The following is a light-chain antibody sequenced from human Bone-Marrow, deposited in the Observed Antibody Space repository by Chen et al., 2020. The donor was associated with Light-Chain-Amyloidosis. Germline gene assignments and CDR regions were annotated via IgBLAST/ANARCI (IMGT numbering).Light chain of an antibody. CDR2: GDT. CDR3: QSADSSGTYEVI. V-gene: IGLV3-25*03. CDR1: DFATKS. J-gene: IGLJ2*01. Sequence: SYELTQRPSVPAPPGQTASISCSGDDFATKSAYWYHQTPGQSPVLVIHGDTERPPGISERFSGSSPRTTAALSISGVQAEDEADYHCQSADSSGTYEVIFGGGTKLTVL.